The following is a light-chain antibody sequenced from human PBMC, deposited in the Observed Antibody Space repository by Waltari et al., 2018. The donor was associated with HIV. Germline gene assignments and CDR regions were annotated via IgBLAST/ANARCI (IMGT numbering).Light chain of an antibody. CDR3: HQYNNWPPVT. V-gene: IGKV3-15*01. CDR2: GAS. CDR1: QSVGSN. Sequence: EVVMTQSPDTLSVSPGGRATLSCRASQSVGSNLACYQQKPGHAPRLLIYGASTRATGVPARFTGSGSGTEFTLTISSLQSEDFAVYYCHQYNNWPPVTFGGGTKVEIK. J-gene: IGKJ4*01.